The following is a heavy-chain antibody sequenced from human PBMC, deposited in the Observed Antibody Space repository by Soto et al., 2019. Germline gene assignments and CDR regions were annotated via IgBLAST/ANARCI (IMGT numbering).Heavy chain of an antibody. CDR2: IYSGGST. Sequence: EVQLVESGGGLVQPGGSLRLSCAASGFTVSSNYMSWVRQAPGKGLEWVSVIYSGGSTCYADSVKGRFTISRDNSKNTLYLQMNSLRAEDTAVYYCARVRHYDSSGYYLGYYYGMDVWGQGTTVTVSS. CDR1: GFTVSSNY. V-gene: IGHV3-66*01. D-gene: IGHD3-22*01. CDR3: ARVRHYDSSGYYLGYYYGMDV. J-gene: IGHJ6*02.